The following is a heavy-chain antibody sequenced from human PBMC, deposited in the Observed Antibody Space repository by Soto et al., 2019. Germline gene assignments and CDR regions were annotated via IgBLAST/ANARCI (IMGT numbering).Heavy chain of an antibody. CDR1: GYTFTSYG. J-gene: IGHJ4*02. CDR2: ISAYNGNT. V-gene: IGHV1-18*04. D-gene: IGHD6-19*01. Sequence: ASVKFSCKASGYTFTSYGISWVRQAPGQGLEWMGWISAYNGNTNYAQKLQGRVTMTTDTSTSTAYMELRSLRSDDTAVYYCARDRKVAVAGSFNYWGQGTLVTVSS. CDR3: ARDRKVAVAGSFNY.